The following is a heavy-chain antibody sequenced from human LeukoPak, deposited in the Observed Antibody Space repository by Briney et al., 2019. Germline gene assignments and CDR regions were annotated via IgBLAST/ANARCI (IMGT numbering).Heavy chain of an antibody. V-gene: IGHV3-9*03. D-gene: IGHD1-7*01. CDR1: GFTFDDYA. Sequence: PGGSLRLSCAASGFTFDDYAMHWVRQAPGKGLEWVSGISWNSGSIGYADSVKGRFTISRDNAKNSLYLQMNSLRAEDMALYYCAKDGSGWNNWNYIENWGQGTLVTVSS. CDR3: AKDGSGWNNWNYIEN. J-gene: IGHJ4*02. CDR2: ISWNSGSI.